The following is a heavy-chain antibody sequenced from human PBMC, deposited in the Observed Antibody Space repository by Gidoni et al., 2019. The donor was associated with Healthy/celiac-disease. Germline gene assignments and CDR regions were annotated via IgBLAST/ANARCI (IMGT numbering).Heavy chain of an antibody. CDR3: ARSPGDYYYYYYMDV. J-gene: IGHJ6*03. D-gene: IGHD7-27*01. CDR1: GYSISRGYY. CDR2: IYHSGST. Sequence: QVQLQESGPGLVKPSETLSLTCTVSGYSISRGYYWGWIRQPPGKGLEWIGSIYHSGSTYYNPSLKSRVTISVDTSKNQFSLRLSSVTAADTAVYYCARSPGDYYYYYYMDVWGKGTTVTVSS. V-gene: IGHV4-38-2*02.